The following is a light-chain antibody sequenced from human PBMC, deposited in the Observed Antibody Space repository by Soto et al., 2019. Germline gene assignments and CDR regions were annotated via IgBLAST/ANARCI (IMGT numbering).Light chain of an antibody. CDR2: GAS. J-gene: IGKJ1*01. V-gene: IGKV3-20*01. Sequence: EIVLTQSPATLSLSPGERATLSCRASQRVSTYLAWYQQKPGQAPRLLIYGASSRATGIPDRFSGSGSGTDFTLIISRLEPEDFAVYYCQQFGSSPWTFGQGTKVDIK. CDR1: QRVSTY. CDR3: QQFGSSPWT.